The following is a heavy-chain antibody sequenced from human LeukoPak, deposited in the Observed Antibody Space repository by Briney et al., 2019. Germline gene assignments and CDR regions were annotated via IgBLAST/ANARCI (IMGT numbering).Heavy chain of an antibody. D-gene: IGHD3-10*01. J-gene: IGHJ6*02. CDR2: IWYDGSNK. Sequence: PGGSLRLSCAASGFTFSSYGMHWVRQAPGKGLEWVAVIWYDGSNKYYADSVKGRFTISRDNSKNALYLQMNSLRAEDTAVYYCARDRYYGSGSSYYYYGMDVWGQGTTDTVSS. CDR1: GFTFSSYG. CDR3: ARDRYYGSGSSYYYYGMDV. V-gene: IGHV3-33*01.